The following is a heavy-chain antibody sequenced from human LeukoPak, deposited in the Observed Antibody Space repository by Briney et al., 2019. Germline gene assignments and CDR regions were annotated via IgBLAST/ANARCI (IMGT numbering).Heavy chain of an antibody. CDR1: GFTFSRYD. CDR2: ISSNGGST. D-gene: IGHD6-19*01. V-gene: IGHV3-64*01. CDR3: ARESATSAWLFDS. J-gene: IGHJ4*02. Sequence: GGSLRLSCAASGFTFSRYDMHWVRQAPGKGLECVSAISSNGGSTFYANSVKGRFTISRDNSKHTLYLHMGSLRAEDMAVYYCARESATSAWLFDSWGQGTLVTVSS.